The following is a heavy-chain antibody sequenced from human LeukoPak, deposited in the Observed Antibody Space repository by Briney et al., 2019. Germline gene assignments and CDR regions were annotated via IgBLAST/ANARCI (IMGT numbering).Heavy chain of an antibody. Sequence: SDTLSLTCAVYGGSFSSYYWSWIRQSPGKGLEWIAEINHRGDTNYNPSVKSRVTISVDTSKNQFSLKVTSLTAADTAVYYCARGPTISETGHFDYWGQGTLVTVSS. CDR2: INHRGDT. D-gene: IGHD1-1*01. CDR3: ARGPTISETGHFDY. CDR1: GGSFSSYY. V-gene: IGHV4-34*01. J-gene: IGHJ4*02.